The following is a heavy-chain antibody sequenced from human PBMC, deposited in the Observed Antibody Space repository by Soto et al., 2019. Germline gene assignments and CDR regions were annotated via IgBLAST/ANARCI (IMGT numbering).Heavy chain of an antibody. D-gene: IGHD3-22*01. CDR2: IYYSGST. CDR1: GGSISSGDYY. J-gene: IGHJ3*02. CDR3: ARWYYYDSIDAFDI. Sequence: ASETLSLTCTVSGGSISSGDYYWSWIRQPPGKGLEWIGYIYYSGSTYYNPSLKSRVTISVDTSKNQFSLKLSSVTAADTAVYYCARWYYYDSIDAFDIWGQGTIVTVSS. V-gene: IGHV4-30-4*01.